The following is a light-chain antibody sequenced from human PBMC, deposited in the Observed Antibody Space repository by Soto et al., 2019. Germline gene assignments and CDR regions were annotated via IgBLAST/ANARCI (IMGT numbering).Light chain of an antibody. Sequence: EIVLTQSPGTLSLSPGERATLSCRASQSVSSSYLAWYQQKPGQTPRLLIYDTSSRATGIPDRFSGSGSGTDFTLTISRVEPEDFAVYYCQQDGSSQGTFGQGTKVEIK. J-gene: IGKJ1*01. CDR2: DTS. V-gene: IGKV3-20*01. CDR3: QQDGSSQGT. CDR1: QSVSSSY.